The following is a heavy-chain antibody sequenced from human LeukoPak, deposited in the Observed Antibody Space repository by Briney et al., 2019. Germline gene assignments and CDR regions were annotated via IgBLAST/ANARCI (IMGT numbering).Heavy chain of an antibody. CDR2: IYTSGST. V-gene: IGHV4-39*07. CDR1: GGSISSSSYY. J-gene: IGHJ5*02. Sequence: SETLSLTCTVSGGSISSSSYYWGWIRQPPGKGLEWIGRIYTSGSTNYNPSLKSRVTISVDTSKNQFSLKLSSVTAADTAVYYCARGHSSGWYRLVDWFDPWGQGTLVTVSS. CDR3: ARGHSSGWYRLVDWFDP. D-gene: IGHD6-19*01.